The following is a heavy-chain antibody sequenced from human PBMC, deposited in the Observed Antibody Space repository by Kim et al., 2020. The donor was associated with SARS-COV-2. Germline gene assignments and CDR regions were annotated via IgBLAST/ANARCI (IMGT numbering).Heavy chain of an antibody. J-gene: IGHJ6*02. CDR3: AKDRPQDV. V-gene: IGHV3-30*02. Sequence: GSNKYYADSVKGRFTISRDNSKNTLYLQMNSLRAEDTAVYYCAKDRPQDVWGQGTTVTVSS. CDR2: GSNK.